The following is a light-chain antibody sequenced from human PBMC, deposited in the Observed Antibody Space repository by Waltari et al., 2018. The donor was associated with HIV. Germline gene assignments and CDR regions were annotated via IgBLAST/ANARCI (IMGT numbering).Light chain of an antibody. J-gene: IGKJ1*01. CDR3: QQYNNWPQT. CDR1: QSVSSN. CDR2: GAS. Sequence: ETMMTQSPATLSVSPGERATLSCRASQSVSSNLAWYQQKPGQAPRLLIYGASTRATAIPARVSGSGSGTDFTLTISSLQSEDIAIYYCQQYNNWPQTFGQGT. V-gene: IGKV3-15*01.